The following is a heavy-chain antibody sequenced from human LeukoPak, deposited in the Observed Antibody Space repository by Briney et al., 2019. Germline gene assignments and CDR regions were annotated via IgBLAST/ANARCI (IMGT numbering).Heavy chain of an antibody. CDR3: AKDIVVVPAGGDYFDY. CDR1: GFTLSTYW. Sequence: GGSLRLSCAASGFTLSTYWMHWVRQAPGKGLVWVSRINSEGSSTTYADSVKGRFTISRDNSKNTLYLQMNSLRAEDTAVYYCAKDIVVVPAGGDYFDYWGQGTLVTVSS. CDR2: INSEGSST. D-gene: IGHD2-2*01. J-gene: IGHJ4*02. V-gene: IGHV3-74*01.